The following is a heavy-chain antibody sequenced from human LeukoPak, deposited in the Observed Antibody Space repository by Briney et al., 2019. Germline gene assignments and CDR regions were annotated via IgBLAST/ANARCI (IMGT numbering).Heavy chain of an antibody. J-gene: IGHJ4*02. CDR3: ARARSAYSSGCYQY. D-gene: IGHD6-19*01. CDR1: GYTFTGYY. V-gene: IGHV1-2*02. Sequence: ASVKVSCKASGYTFTGYYMHWVRQAPGQGLEWMGWINPNSGGTNYAQKFQGRVTMTRDTSISTAYMELSRLRSDDTAVYYCARARSAYSSGCYQYRGQGTLVTVSS. CDR2: INPNSGGT.